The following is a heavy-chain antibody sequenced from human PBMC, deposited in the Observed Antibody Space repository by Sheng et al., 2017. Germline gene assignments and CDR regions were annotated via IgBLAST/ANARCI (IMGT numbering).Heavy chain of an antibody. CDR1: GGSFSNYI. D-gene: IGHD5-18*01. J-gene: IGHJ4*02. V-gene: IGHV1-69*13. CDR2: IMPMLGAA. CDR3: ARDLGYIYGYHYFDP. Sequence: QVHLVQSGAEVKRPGSSVKVSCKGSGGSFSNYIISWMRQAPGQGFEWIGGIMPMLGAANYAQKFQGRVTITADESTSTAYMEMSSLRAEDTAVYYCARDLGYIYGYHYFDPWGQGSLVTVTS.